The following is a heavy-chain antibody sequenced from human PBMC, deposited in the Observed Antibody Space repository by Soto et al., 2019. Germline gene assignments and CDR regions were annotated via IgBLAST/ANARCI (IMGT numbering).Heavy chain of an antibody. Sequence: QVQLVESGGGLVKPGGSLRLSYAASGFTFSDYYMSWIRQAPGKGLEWVSYMSATSRYTNYADSVKGRFTISRDNAKNSLYLQMNSLRAEDTAVYYCARGGSYYDSSGYYHNFDYWGQGTLVTVSS. CDR2: MSATSRYT. CDR3: ARGGSYYDSSGYYHNFDY. V-gene: IGHV3-11*06. CDR1: GFTFSDYY. D-gene: IGHD3-22*01. J-gene: IGHJ4*02.